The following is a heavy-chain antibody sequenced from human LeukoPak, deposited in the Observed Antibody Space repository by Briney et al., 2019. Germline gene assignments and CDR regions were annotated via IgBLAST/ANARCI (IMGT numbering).Heavy chain of an antibody. CDR3: TRDKRATNERGAFDH. CDR2: ISGDGGST. V-gene: IGHV3-43*02. J-gene: IGHJ4*02. D-gene: IGHD5-24*01. CDR1: GFTFRAYG. Sequence: PGGSLRLSCKASGFTFRAYGLYWVGQAPGKGLEWVSLISGDGGSTDYADSVKSRFTIYRDNSKDSLHLQMTSLRTEDTAFYYCTRDKRATNERGAFDHGGQGTLVTVSS.